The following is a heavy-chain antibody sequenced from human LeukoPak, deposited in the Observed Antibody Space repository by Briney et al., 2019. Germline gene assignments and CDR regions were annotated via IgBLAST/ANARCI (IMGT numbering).Heavy chain of an antibody. CDR1: GFTFSGFA. CDR2: ISYHGRDK. Sequence: PGTSLRLSCAGSGFTFSGFAMHWVRQAPCKGLEWVAAISYHGRDKYYADAVSGRFTISRDNSKNTLHLEMNSLRTDDTAVYYCTKERGGGGRRINLMVGGYGPWGQGTQVTVSS. CDR3: TKERGGGGRRINLMVGGYGP. D-gene: IGHD3-22*01. V-gene: IGHV3-30*04. J-gene: IGHJ5*02.